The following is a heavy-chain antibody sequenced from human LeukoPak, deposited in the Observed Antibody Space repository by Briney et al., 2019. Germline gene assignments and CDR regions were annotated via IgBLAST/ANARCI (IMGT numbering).Heavy chain of an antibody. J-gene: IGHJ4*02. CDR3: ARDFSAVSAYYYDSSGYYAMGY. Sequence: GGFLRLSCAASGFTFSSYSMNWVRQAPGKGLEWVSSISSSSSYIYYADSVKGRFTISRDNAKNSLYLQMNSLRAEDTAVYYCARDFSAVSAYYYDSSGYYAMGYWGQGTLVTVSS. V-gene: IGHV3-21*01. CDR2: ISSSSSYI. CDR1: GFTFSSYS. D-gene: IGHD3-22*01.